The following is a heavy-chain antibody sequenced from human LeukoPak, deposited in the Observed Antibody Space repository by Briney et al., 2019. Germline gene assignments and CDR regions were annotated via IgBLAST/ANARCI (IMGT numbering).Heavy chain of an antibody. D-gene: IGHD6-13*01. Sequence: ASVNVSCKASGYTFTSYYMHWVRQAPVQGLEWMGIIHPSGGSTSYAQKFQGRVAMTRDTSTSTVYMELSSLRSEDTAVYYCARDLPYSSSRGSYFDYWGQGTLVTVSS. CDR2: IHPSGGST. CDR3: ARDLPYSSSRGSYFDY. J-gene: IGHJ4*02. V-gene: IGHV1-46*01. CDR1: GYTFTSYY.